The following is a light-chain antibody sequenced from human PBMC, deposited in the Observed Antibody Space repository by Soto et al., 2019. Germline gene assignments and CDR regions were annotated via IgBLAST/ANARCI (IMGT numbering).Light chain of an antibody. CDR2: DAF. Sequence: EIVLTQSPATLSLSPGERATLSCRASPNIKNYLAWYQKKPGQAPRLLIYDAFNSATGIPVRFSGSGSGTDFTLTISRLKPEDFAVYYCQQRSDWSFSFGPGTKVY. CDR1: PNIKNY. V-gene: IGKV3-11*01. J-gene: IGKJ3*01. CDR3: QQRSDWSFS.